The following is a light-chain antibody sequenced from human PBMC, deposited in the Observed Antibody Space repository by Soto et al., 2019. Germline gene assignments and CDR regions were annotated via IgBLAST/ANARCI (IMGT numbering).Light chain of an antibody. CDR1: SSDVGVYNY. CDR3: SSYTASSTLV. CDR2: EVS. V-gene: IGLV2-14*01. J-gene: IGLJ3*02. Sequence: QSALTQPASVSGSPGRSITISCTGTSSDVGVYNYVSWYQQHPGKAPKLMIYEVSNRPSGVSNRFSGSKSGNTASLTISGLQGEDEADYYCSSYTASSTLVFGGGTKLTVL.